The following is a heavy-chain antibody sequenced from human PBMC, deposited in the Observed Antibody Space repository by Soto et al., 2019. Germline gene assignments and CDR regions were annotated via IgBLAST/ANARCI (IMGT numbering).Heavy chain of an antibody. CDR2: VDDSGTT. CDR3: SRDVSCSGGSCYPNDWFDP. D-gene: IGHD2-15*01. CDR1: AGSMRNYY. V-gene: IGHV4-59*01. Sequence: ASDTLSLTCSVSAGSMRNYYWSWIRQPPGKGLEWIGSVDDSGTTKYNPSLRSRVTISVDTSTNQFSLKLSSVIAADTAVYYCSRDVSCSGGSCYPNDWFDPWGQGTLVTVSS. J-gene: IGHJ5*02.